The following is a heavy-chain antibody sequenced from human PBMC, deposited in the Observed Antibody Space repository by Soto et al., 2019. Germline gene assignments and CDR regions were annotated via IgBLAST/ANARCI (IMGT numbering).Heavy chain of an antibody. Sequence: RAAVKVSCKASGYTFTSYGISWVRQAPGQGXEWMGWISAYNGNTNYAQKLQGRVTMTTDTPTSTAYMELRSLRSDDTAVYYCARDGWLAVADTYYYYGMDVWGQGTTVTVSS. J-gene: IGHJ6*02. V-gene: IGHV1-18*01. D-gene: IGHD6-19*01. CDR3: ARDGWLAVADTYYYYGMDV. CDR1: GYTFTSYG. CDR2: ISAYNGNT.